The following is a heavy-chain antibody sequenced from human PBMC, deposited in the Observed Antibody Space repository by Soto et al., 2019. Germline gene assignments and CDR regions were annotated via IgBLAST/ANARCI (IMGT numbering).Heavy chain of an antibody. V-gene: IGHV1-69*08. Sequence: QVQLVQSGAEVKKPGSSVKVSCKASGGTFSSYTISWVRQAPGQGLEWMGRIIPILGIANYAQKFQGRGTITADKSTSTAYMELSSLRSEDTAVYYCARERSHRIRDSLDIWGQGTMVTVSS. CDR1: GGTFSSYT. CDR2: IIPILGIA. CDR3: ARERSHRIRDSLDI. J-gene: IGHJ3*02.